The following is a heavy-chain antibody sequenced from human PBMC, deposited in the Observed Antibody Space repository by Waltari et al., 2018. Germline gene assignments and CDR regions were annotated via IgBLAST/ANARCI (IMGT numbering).Heavy chain of an antibody. Sequence: QVQLQESGPGLVKPSETLSLTCTVPGGSISSYYWSWIRQPARKGLEWIGRIYTSGSTNYNPSLKSRVTMSVDTSKNQFSLKLSSVTAADTAVYYCARDSPAYCGGDCLQDAFDIWGQGTMVTVSS. V-gene: IGHV4-4*07. CDR3: ARDSPAYCGGDCLQDAFDI. CDR2: IYTSGST. D-gene: IGHD2-21*01. CDR1: GGSISSYY. J-gene: IGHJ3*02.